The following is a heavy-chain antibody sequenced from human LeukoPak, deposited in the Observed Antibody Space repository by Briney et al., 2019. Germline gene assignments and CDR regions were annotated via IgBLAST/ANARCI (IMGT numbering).Heavy chain of an antibody. CDR3: ATDLFPDSSGYYEVGS. V-gene: IGHV1-2*04. J-gene: IGHJ5*02. D-gene: IGHD3-22*01. CDR1: GYTFTGYY. CDR2: INPNSGGT. Sequence: ASVKVSCKASGYTFTGYYMHWVRQAPGQGLEWMGWINPNSGGTNYAQKFQGWVTMTRDTSISTAYMELSRLRSEDTAVYYCATDLFPDSSGYYEVGSWGQGTLVTVSS.